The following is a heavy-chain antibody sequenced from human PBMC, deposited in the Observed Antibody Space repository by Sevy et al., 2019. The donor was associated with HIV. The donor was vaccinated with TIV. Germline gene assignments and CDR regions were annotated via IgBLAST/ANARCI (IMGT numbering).Heavy chain of an antibody. D-gene: IGHD2-15*01. V-gene: IGHV3-23*01. CDR1: GFILSTYT. CDR2: ISGSGGST. J-gene: IGHJ6*02. Sequence: GGSLRLSCAASGFILSTYTMTWVRQAPGKGLEWVSGISGSGGSTYYADSLKGRLTIFRDNSKNTVYLQMNSLRAEDTAVYYCAKGDRTFYGLDVWGQGTTVTVSS. CDR3: AKGDRTFYGLDV.